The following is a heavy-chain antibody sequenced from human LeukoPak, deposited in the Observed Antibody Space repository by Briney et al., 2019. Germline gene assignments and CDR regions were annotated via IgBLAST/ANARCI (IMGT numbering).Heavy chain of an antibody. CDR1: GVSMSAFQ. V-gene: IGHV4-4*09. Sequence: KTSETLSLTCTVSGVSMSAFQWSWVRQSPEKGLEWIGCVNTKGETNYNPSLKSRVITSVDTSKSQFSLRLTSVTAADTAVYYCATSNDAKIAPFDHWGQGALVTVPS. CDR2: VNTKGET. J-gene: IGHJ4*02. D-gene: IGHD2-8*01. CDR3: ATSNDAKIAPFDH.